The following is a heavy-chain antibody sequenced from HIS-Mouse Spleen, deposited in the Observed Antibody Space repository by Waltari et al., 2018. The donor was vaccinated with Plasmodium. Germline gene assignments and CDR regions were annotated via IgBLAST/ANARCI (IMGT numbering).Heavy chain of an antibody. J-gene: IGHJ5*02. CDR3: ARTWVRGVTTNWFDP. Sequence: QVQLQESGPGLVKPSETLSLTCTVSGGSISSYYWSWIRQPAGKGLEWIGRIYTSGSNNYNPALKRRVTMSVDTAKNQFSLKLSSVTAADTAVYYCARTWVRGVTTNWFDPWGQGTLVTVSS. CDR1: GGSISSYY. V-gene: IGHV4-4*07. D-gene: IGHD3-10*01. CDR2: IYTSGSN.